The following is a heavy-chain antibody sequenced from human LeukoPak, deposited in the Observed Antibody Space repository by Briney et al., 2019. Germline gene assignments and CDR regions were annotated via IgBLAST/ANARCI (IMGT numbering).Heavy chain of an antibody. CDR3: AKGAAAGTPNY. V-gene: IGHV3-23*01. J-gene: IGHJ4*02. Sequence: GGSLILSCAASGFSFSSYVMSWVRQAPGKGLEWVSGISGSGGNTYYADSVKGRFTVSRDNSKNTLYLQMSSLRAEDTAVYYCAKGAAAGTPNYWGQGTLVTVSS. D-gene: IGHD6-13*01. CDR2: ISGSGGNT. CDR1: GFSFSSYV.